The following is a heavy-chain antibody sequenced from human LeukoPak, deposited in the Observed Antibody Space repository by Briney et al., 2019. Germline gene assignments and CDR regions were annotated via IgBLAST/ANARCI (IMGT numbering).Heavy chain of an antibody. CDR1: GYKFTNYG. Sequence: ASVRVSCKASGYKFTNYGISWVRQAPGQGLEWMGWISPYNGNTIYAQKLQGRVTMTTDTSTSTAYMELRSLRSDDTAIYYCARRVFSGWGYYFDYWGQGTLVTVSS. J-gene: IGHJ4*02. D-gene: IGHD6-19*01. V-gene: IGHV1-18*01. CDR2: ISPYNGNT. CDR3: ARRVFSGWGYYFDY.